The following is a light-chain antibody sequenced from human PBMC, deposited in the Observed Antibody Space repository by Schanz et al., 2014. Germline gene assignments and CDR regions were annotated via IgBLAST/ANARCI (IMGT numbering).Light chain of an antibody. J-gene: IGLJ3*02. V-gene: IGLV2-14*01. CDR3: SSHTTNIPRV. Sequence: QSALTQPASVSGSPGQSITISCTGTSSDVGGYNYVSWYQQHPGKAPKLMIYDVSNRPSGVSNRFSGSKSGNTASLTISGLQAEDEADYYCSSHTTNIPRVFGGGTKLTV. CDR2: DVS. CDR1: SSDVGGYNY.